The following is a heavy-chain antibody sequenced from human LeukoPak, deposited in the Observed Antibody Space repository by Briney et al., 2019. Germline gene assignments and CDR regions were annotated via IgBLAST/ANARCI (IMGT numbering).Heavy chain of an antibody. CDR1: GFTFDDYA. Sequence: GGSLRLSCAASGFTFDDYAMHWVRQAPGKCLEWVSGISWNSGSIGYADSVKGRFTISRDNAKNSLYLQMNSLRAEDMALYYCAKDYGSGSFGNNDAFDIWGQGTMVTVSS. CDR2: ISWNSGSI. CDR3: AKDYGSGSFGNNDAFDI. D-gene: IGHD3-10*01. J-gene: IGHJ3*02. V-gene: IGHV3-9*03.